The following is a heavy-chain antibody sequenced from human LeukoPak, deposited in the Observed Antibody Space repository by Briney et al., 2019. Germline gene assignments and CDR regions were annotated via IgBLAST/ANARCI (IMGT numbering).Heavy chain of an antibody. Sequence: SETLSLTCAVYGGSFSGYYWSWIRQPPGKGLEWIGEINHSGSTNYNPSLKSRVTISVDTSKNQFSLKLSSVTAADTAVYYCARGQITVTPRKKDRFDYWGQGTLVTVSS. V-gene: IGHV4-34*01. CDR1: GGSFSGYY. CDR2: INHSGST. D-gene: IGHD4-17*01. CDR3: ARGQITVTPRKKDRFDY. J-gene: IGHJ4*02.